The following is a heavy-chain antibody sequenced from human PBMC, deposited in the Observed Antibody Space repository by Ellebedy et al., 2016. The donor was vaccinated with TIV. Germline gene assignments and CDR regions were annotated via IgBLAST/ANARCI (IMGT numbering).Heavy chain of an antibody. CDR3: ARISDGVQGGFDY. CDR2: INQGGSVK. J-gene: IGHJ4*02. CDR1: GFSFSSYW. D-gene: IGHD4-17*01. V-gene: IGHV3-7*01. Sequence: GGSLRLSCATSGFSFSSYWMSRVRQAPGKGLEWVANINQGGSVKYYVDSVKGRFTISRDNAKNSLYLQLNSLRAEDTAVYYCARISDGVQGGFDYWGQGTLVTVSS.